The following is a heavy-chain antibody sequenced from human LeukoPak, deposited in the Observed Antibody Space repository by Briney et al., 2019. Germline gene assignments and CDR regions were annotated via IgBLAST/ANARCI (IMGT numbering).Heavy chain of an antibody. D-gene: IGHD1-26*01. CDR3: ARDVVGSFHYFDF. Sequence: GGSLRPSCAASGFNISSNYMSWVRQAPGKGLEWVSVIYSGGYTYYTDSVKGRFTISRDNAKNTVYLQMNSLRVDDTAVYYCARDVVGSFHYFDFWGQGTLVTVSS. CDR2: IYSGGYT. V-gene: IGHV3-53*01. CDR1: GFNISSNY. J-gene: IGHJ4*02.